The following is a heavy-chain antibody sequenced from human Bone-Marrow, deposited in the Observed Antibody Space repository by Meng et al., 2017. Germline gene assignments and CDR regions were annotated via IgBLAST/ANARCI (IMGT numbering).Heavy chain of an antibody. D-gene: IGHD1-26*01. CDR1: GFTFSSYA. J-gene: IGHJ3*02. CDR2: ISSNGGST. V-gene: IGHV3-64*02. Sequence: GGSLRLSCAASGFTFSSYAMHWVRQAPGKGLEYVSAISSNGGSTYYADSVKGRFTISRDNSKNTLYLQMNSLRAEDTAVYYCARSRLLSGSSLLDAFDIWGQGTMVTVSS. CDR3: ARSRLLSGSSLLDAFDI.